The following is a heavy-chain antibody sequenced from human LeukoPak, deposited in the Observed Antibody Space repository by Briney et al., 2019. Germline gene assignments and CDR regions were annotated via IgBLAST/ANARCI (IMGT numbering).Heavy chain of an antibody. Sequence: GGSLRLSCAASGFTFSSYAMHWVRQAAGKGLEWVAVISYDGSDKYYADSVKGRFTISRDNSKNTLYLQMNSLRPEDTAVYYCARLSRVVVPAANTHFDYWGQGTLVTVSS. V-gene: IGHV3-30*04. CDR2: ISYDGSDK. CDR3: ARLSRVVVPAANTHFDY. J-gene: IGHJ4*02. CDR1: GFTFSSYA. D-gene: IGHD2-2*01.